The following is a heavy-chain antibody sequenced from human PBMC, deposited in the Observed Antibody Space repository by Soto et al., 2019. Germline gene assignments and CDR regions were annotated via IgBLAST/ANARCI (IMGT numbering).Heavy chain of an antibody. CDR3: GKVLIGATRHTAVDS. CDR2: VYYDGST. J-gene: IGHJ4*02. V-gene: IGHV4-39*01. Sequence: QLHLQESGPGLVNPLETLSLTCSVSGVSLDSGHYYWVWIRQPPGKGLTWIASVYYDGSTYYNPSLKSRVTISIHKPKNQFSLTLKSVTAADTAIYYSGKVLIGATRHTAVDSWGQGTLVTVSS. D-gene: IGHD2-15*01. CDR1: GVSLDSGHYY.